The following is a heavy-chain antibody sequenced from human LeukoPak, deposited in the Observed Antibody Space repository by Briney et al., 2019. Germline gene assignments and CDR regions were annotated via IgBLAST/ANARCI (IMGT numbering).Heavy chain of an antibody. Sequence: GASVKVSCKASGYTFTGYYMHWVRQAPGQGLEWMGWINPNSGGTNYAQKFQGRVTMTRVTSISTAYMELSRLRSDDTAVYYCARDVGDYGDYVTGFDYWGQGTLVTVSS. D-gene: IGHD4-17*01. CDR2: INPNSGGT. J-gene: IGHJ4*02. CDR1: GYTFTGYY. CDR3: ARDVGDYGDYVTGFDY. V-gene: IGHV1-2*02.